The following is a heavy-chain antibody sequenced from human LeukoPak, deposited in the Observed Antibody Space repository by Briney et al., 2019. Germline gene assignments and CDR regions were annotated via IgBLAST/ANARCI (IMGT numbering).Heavy chain of an antibody. Sequence: PGGSLRLSCAASGFTFSSYGMSWVRQAPGKGLEWVSAISGSGGSTYYADSVKGRFTTSRDNSKNTLYLQMNSLRAEDTAVYYCAKSYDYIWGSYRFNWFDRWGQGTLVTVSS. J-gene: IGHJ5*02. CDR1: GFTFSSYG. D-gene: IGHD3-16*02. CDR3: AKSYDYIWGSYRFNWFDR. V-gene: IGHV3-23*01. CDR2: ISGSGGST.